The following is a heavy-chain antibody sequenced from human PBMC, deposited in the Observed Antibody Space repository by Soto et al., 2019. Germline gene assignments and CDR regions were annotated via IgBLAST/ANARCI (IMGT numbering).Heavy chain of an antibody. J-gene: IGHJ4*02. V-gene: IGHV4-31*03. CDR3: ARDAPGAAPY. D-gene: IGHD6-6*01. CDR1: GGSMSSGDYY. CDR2: INYRGST. Sequence: QVQLQESGPGLVKPSQTLSLTCTVSGGSMSSGDYYWNWIRQHPEKGLEWIGYINYRGSTFYNPSLTSRLTISVDTSKNQFSLKLTSVTAEDTAMYYCARDAPGAAPYWGQGTLVTVSS.